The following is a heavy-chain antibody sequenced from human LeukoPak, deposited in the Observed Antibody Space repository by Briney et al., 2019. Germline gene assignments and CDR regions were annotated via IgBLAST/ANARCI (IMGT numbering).Heavy chain of an antibody. CDR3: ASAPSGYYDSSGNLAPLGFDY. D-gene: IGHD3-22*01. CDR2: ISGSGGST. V-gene: IGHV3-23*01. CDR1: GFTFSNFA. Sequence: GGSLRLSCAASGFTFSNFAMSWVRQARGKGLEWVSDISGSGGSTYYADSVKGRFTISGDNSKNTLYLQMTSLRAEDTAVYYWASAPSGYYDSSGNLAPLGFDYWGQGTLVTVSS. J-gene: IGHJ4*02.